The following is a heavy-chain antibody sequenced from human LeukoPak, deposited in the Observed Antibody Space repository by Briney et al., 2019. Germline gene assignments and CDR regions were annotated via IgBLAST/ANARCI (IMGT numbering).Heavy chain of an antibody. CDR1: GYTFTGYY. CDR3: ARGNGDDWFSWFDY. CDR2: INPNSGAT. Sequence: ASVKVSCKASGYTFTGYYMHWVRQAPGQGLEWMGWINPNSGATNYAQNFQGRVTMTRDTSISTAYMELRSLRSDDTAVYYCARGNGDDWFSWFDYWGQGTLVTVCS. V-gene: IGHV1-2*02. J-gene: IGHJ4*02. D-gene: IGHD3-9*01.